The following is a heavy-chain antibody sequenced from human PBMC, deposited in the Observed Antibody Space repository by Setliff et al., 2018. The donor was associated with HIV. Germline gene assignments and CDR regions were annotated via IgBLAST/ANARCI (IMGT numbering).Heavy chain of an antibody. CDR2: IYKGGST. Sequence: SETLSLTCAVSGYSVSSSYWWGWIRQPPGKGLEWIGWIGYIYKGGSTYYNPSLKSRVTMSVDTSKNHFSLKLRSATAVGTAVYYCARSALWFGEADWYFDLWGRGALVTVSS. D-gene: IGHD3-10*01. V-gene: IGHV4-28*01. J-gene: IGHJ2*01. CDR3: ARSALWFGEADWYFDL. CDR1: GYSVSSSYW.